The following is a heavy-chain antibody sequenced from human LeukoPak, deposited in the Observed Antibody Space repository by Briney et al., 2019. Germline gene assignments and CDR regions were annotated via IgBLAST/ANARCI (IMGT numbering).Heavy chain of an antibody. Sequence: PSETLSLTCAVYGGPFSGYYWSWIRQPPGKGLEWIGEINHSGSTNYNPSLKSRVTISVDTSKNQFSLKLSSVTAADTAVYYCARVTAAGTADDAFDIWGQGTMVTVSS. V-gene: IGHV4-34*01. D-gene: IGHD6-13*01. CDR1: GGPFSGYY. CDR3: ARVTAAGTADDAFDI. CDR2: INHSGST. J-gene: IGHJ3*02.